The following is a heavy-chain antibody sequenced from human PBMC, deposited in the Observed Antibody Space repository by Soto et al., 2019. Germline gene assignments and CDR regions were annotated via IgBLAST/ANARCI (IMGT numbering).Heavy chain of an antibody. CDR3: ARDLITYYYGSGSYLYGMDV. D-gene: IGHD3-10*01. CDR1: GYTFTGYY. Sequence: ASVKVSCKASGYTFTGYYMHWVRQAPGQGLEWMGWINPNSGGTNYAQKFQGRVTMTRDTSISTAYMELSRLRSDDTAVYYCARDLITYYYGSGSYLYGMDVWGQGTTVTVSS. J-gene: IGHJ6*02. CDR2: INPNSGGT. V-gene: IGHV1-2*02.